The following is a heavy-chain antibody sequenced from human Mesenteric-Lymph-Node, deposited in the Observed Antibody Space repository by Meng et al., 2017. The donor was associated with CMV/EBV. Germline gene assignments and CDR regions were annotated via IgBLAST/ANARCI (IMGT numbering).Heavy chain of an antibody. Sequence: SVKVSCKASGYTLTSYGISWVRQAPGQGLEWIGRGIPIHDVGNYPQRFQGRVTFTADTSTNTAYMELSSLRSDDTAVYYCARDFEGGMDVWGQGTTVTVSS. CDR3: ARDFEGGMDV. J-gene: IGHJ6*02. D-gene: IGHD3-9*01. CDR1: GYTLTSYG. V-gene: IGHV1-69*04. CDR2: GIPIHDVG.